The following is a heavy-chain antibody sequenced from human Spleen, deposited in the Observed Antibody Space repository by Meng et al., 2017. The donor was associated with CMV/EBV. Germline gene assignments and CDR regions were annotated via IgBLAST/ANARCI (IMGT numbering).Heavy chain of an antibody. CDR3: ARHYGGNSYP. D-gene: IGHD4-23*01. CDR2: IYWNDDK. Sequence: SGPTLVKPTQTLTLTCTFSGFSLSTSGVGVVWIRQPPGKALEWLALIYWNDDKRFSPSLKSRLTITKDTSKNQVVLTMTNMDPVDTATYYCARHYGGNSYPWGQGTLVTVSS. J-gene: IGHJ5*02. CDR1: GFSLSTSGVG. V-gene: IGHV2-5*01.